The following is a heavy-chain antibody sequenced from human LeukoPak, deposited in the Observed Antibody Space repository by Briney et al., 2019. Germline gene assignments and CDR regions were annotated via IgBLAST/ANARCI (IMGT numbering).Heavy chain of an antibody. Sequence: PSETLSLTCTVSGASISIGFYYWSGIRQHPGKGLEWIGYIYYSGSTYYNPSLKSRVTMSVDTSKNQFSLKLSSVTAADTAVYYCARGPYRNSFDYWGQGTLVTVSS. CDR3: ARGPYRNSFDY. CDR1: GASISIGFYY. V-gene: IGHV4-31*03. D-gene: IGHD4-11*01. CDR2: IYYSGST. J-gene: IGHJ4*02.